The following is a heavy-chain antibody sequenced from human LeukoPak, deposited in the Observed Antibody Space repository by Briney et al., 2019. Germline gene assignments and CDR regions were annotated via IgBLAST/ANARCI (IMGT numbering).Heavy chain of an antibody. CDR3: ARHPVNRSSGFPFDY. D-gene: IGHD6-19*01. V-gene: IGHV5-51*01. CDR2: IYPGDSDT. Sequence: GESLKISCKGSGYSFTSYWIGWVRQMPGKGLEWMGIIYPGDSDTRYSPSFQGQVTISADKSISTAYLQWSSLEASDTAMHYCARHPVNRSSGFPFDYWGQGTLVTVSS. CDR1: GYSFTSYW. J-gene: IGHJ4*02.